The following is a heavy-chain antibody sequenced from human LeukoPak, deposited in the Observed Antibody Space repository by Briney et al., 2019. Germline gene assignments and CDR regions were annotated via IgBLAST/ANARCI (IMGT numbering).Heavy chain of an antibody. V-gene: IGHV3-48*04. CDR1: GLVFSDYS. CDR3: ARDDNWGFDY. Sequence: GGSLRLSCAASGLVFSDYSMNWVRQAPGKGLEWVANIRGSGSGMGYGSYYADSVKGRFTISRDNAKTSLYLQMNSLRADDTAVYYCARDDNWGFDYWGQGALVTVSS. J-gene: IGHJ4*02. CDR2: IRGSGSGM. D-gene: IGHD7-27*01.